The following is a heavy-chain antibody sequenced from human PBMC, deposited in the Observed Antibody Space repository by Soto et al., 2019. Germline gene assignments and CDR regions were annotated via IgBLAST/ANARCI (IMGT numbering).Heavy chain of an antibody. J-gene: IGHJ3*01. Sequence: QVQLVESGGGVVHPGRSLRLSCAASGFTFSSYVIHWVRQAPGKGLEWVAGISHDGSVKYYADFVKGRFSISRDNSKNPLFLQVSSLRVEDTAVYFCAKEEGAFDVWGLGRMVTVSS. CDR3: AKEEGAFDV. CDR2: ISHDGSVK. CDR1: GFTFSSYV. V-gene: IGHV3-30*18.